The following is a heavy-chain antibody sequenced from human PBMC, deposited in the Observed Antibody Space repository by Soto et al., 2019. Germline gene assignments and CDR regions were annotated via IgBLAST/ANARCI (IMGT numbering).Heavy chain of an antibody. Sequence: EVQLLDSGGGLVQPGGSLRLSCAASGFTFSSYGMTWVRQAPGKGLEWVSFSSATGAGTYYADSVKGRFTISRDNSNNTLYLLMTSLRADDAAVYYCAKDRRAGGNYGFYSDFWGQGALVIVSS. V-gene: IGHV3-23*01. CDR1: GFTFSSYG. CDR3: AKDRRAGGNYGFYSDF. J-gene: IGHJ4*02. CDR2: SSATGAGT. D-gene: IGHD1-7*01.